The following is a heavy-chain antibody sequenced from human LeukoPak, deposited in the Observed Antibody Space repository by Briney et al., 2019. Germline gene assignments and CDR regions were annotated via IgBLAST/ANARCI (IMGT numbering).Heavy chain of an antibody. D-gene: IGHD6-19*01. J-gene: IGHJ4*02. Sequence: ASVKVSCKATGYTFTSYGISWVRQAPGQGLEWMGWISAYNGNTNYAQKLQGRVTMTTDTSTSTAYMELRSLRSDDTAVYYCARSIAVAGLFDYWGQGTLVTVSS. CDR2: ISAYNGNT. CDR1: GYTFTSYG. V-gene: IGHV1-18*01. CDR3: ARSIAVAGLFDY.